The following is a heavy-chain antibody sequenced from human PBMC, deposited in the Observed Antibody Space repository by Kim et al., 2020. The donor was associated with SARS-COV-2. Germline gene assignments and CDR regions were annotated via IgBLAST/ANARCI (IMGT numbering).Heavy chain of an antibody. J-gene: IGHJ6*02. CDR3: ATQSGGIAVAPYYYGMDV. Sequence: SETLSLTCTVSGGSISSYYWSWIRQPPGKGLEWIGYIYYSGSTNYNPSLKSRVTISVDTSKNQFSLKLSSVTAADTAVYYCATQSGGIAVAPYYYGMDVWGQGTTVTVSS. CDR1: GGSISSYY. V-gene: IGHV4-59*08. CDR2: IYYSGST. D-gene: IGHD6-19*01.